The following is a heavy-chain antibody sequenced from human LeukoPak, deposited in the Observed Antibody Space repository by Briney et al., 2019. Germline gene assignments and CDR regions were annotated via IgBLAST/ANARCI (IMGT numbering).Heavy chain of an antibody. CDR1: GGSISSSSYY. D-gene: IGHD3-22*01. J-gene: IGHJ4*02. CDR2: IYYSGST. V-gene: IGHV4-39*07. Sequence: SETLSLTCTVSGGSISSSSYYWGWIRQPPGRGLEWIGSIYYSGSTYYNPSLKSRVTISVDTSKNQFSLNLNSVTAADTAVYFCARDEGSAYPFDYWGQGTLVTVSS. CDR3: ARDEGSAYPFDY.